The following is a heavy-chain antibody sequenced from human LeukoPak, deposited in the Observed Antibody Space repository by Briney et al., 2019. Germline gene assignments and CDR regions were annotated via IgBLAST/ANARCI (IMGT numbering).Heavy chain of an antibody. CDR1: GASISTYY. D-gene: IGHD6-6*01. CDR2: IYYSGST. J-gene: IGHJ4*02. CDR3: ACGEEYIGGIFDY. V-gene: IGHV4-59*01. Sequence: SETLSLNCTVSGASISTYYWSWIRQPPGKGLEWIGYIYYSGSTNYNPSLKSRVTISVDTSKNQFSLKLTSVTAADTAMYYCACGEEYIGGIFDYWGQGTLVTVSS.